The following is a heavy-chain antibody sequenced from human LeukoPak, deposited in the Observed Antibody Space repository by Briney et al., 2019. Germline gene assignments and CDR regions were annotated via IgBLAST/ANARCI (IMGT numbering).Heavy chain of an antibody. D-gene: IGHD3-22*01. Sequence: SETLSLTCAVYGXSFSGYYWSWIRQPPGKGLEWIGEVNHSGSTNYNPSLKSRVTISVDTSKNQLSLKLSSVTAADTAVYYCAREPGFDSSGYLNWFDPWGQGTLVTVSS. V-gene: IGHV4-34*01. CDR3: AREPGFDSSGYLNWFDP. J-gene: IGHJ5*02. CDR2: VNHSGST. CDR1: GXSFSGYY.